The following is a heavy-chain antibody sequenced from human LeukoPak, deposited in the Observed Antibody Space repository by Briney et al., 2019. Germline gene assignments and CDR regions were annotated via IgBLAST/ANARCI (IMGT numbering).Heavy chain of an antibody. J-gene: IGHJ4*02. Sequence: SETLSLTCTVSGGSISGYYWSWIRQPPGKGLEWIGYIYYSGGTKYNPSLKSRVTISVDTSKNQFSLKLSSVTAADTAVYYCARQDGYSGYDGGFDSWGQGTLVTVSS. CDR2: IYYSGGT. D-gene: IGHD5-12*01. CDR3: ARQDGYSGYDGGFDS. CDR1: GGSISGYY. V-gene: IGHV4-59*08.